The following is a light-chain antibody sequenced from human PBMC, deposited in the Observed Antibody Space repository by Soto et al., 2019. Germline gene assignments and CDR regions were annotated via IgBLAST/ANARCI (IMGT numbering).Light chain of an antibody. CDR2: AAS. V-gene: IGKV1-8*01. Sequence: AIRMTQSPSSFSASTGDRVTITCRASRGISSYLAWYQQKPGKAPKLLIYAASTLQSGVPSRFSGSGSGTDFTLTISCLQSEDFATYYCQQYDSYPHTFGPGTKVDIK. CDR1: RGISSY. CDR3: QQYDSYPHT. J-gene: IGKJ3*01.